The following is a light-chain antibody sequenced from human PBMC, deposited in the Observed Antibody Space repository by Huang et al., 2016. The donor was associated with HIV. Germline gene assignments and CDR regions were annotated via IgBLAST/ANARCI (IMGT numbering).Light chain of an antibody. Sequence: DIVVTQSPDSLAVSLGVRATITCKTSQSVSYSSNNKHYVSWYQQKPGQTPRLIIYGAATRESGVHDRFNGSGSGIDFTLTISNLQAEDVAVYYCQQYYTTPYTFGQGTKLEI. CDR2: GAA. CDR3: QQYYTTPYT. J-gene: IGKJ2*01. CDR1: QSVSYSSNNKHY. V-gene: IGKV4-1*01.